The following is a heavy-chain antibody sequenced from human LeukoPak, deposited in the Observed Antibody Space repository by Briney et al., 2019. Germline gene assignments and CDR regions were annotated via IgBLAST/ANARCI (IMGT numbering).Heavy chain of an antibody. CDR2: MNWNGGST. CDR1: GFTFDDYG. J-gene: IGHJ6*02. CDR3: ARDYCSSTSFGCYYGMDV. Sequence: PGGSLRLSCAASGFTFDDYGMSWVRQAPGKGLEWVSGMNWNGGSTGYADSVKGRFTISRDNAKNSLYLQMNSLRAEDTALYYCARDYCSSTSFGCYYGMDVWGQGTTVTLS. D-gene: IGHD2-2*01. V-gene: IGHV3-20*04.